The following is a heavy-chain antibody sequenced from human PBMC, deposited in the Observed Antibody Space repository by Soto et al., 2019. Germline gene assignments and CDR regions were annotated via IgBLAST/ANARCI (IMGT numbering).Heavy chain of an antibody. CDR1: GYTFRSYG. V-gene: IGHV1-18*01. D-gene: IGHD4-4*01. J-gene: IGHJ6*03. Sequence: QVQLVQSGTDVKKPGASVKVSCKASGYTFRSYGISWVRQAPGQGLEWMGWISGYNGNTHYSQKFQGKVTMTTDTYTSTAYMELRNLRSDDTAVYYCAKADSNYAGRFSYYYMDVWGTGTMVTVSS. CDR3: AKADSNYAGRFSYYYMDV. CDR2: ISGYNGNT.